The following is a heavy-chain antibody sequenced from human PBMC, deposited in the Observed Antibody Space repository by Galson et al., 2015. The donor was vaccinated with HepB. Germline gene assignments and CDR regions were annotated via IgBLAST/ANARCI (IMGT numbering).Heavy chain of an antibody. CDR3: ARDRATEVPAASDAFDI. CDR2: IIPILGIA. V-gene: IGHV1-69*04. D-gene: IGHD2-2*01. J-gene: IGHJ3*02. CDR1: GGTFSSYP. Sequence: SCKASGGTFSSYPISWVRQAPGQGLEWMGRIIPILGIANYAQKFQGRVTITADKSTSTAYMELSSLRSEDTAVYYCARDRATEVPAASDAFDIWGQGTMVTVSS.